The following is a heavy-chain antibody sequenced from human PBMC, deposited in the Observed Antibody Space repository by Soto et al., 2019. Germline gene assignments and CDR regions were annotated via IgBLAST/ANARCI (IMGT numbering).Heavy chain of an antibody. CDR2: ISYDGSNK. V-gene: IGHV3-30*18. D-gene: IGHD6-13*01. CDR1: GFTFSTYG. CDR3: AKVRYSSTWSFHH. J-gene: IGHJ4*02. Sequence: QVLLMESGGGVVQSGRSLRLSCAASGFTFSTYGMHWVRQGPGKGLEWVALISYDGSNKYYADSVKGRFTISRDNSKNTLFLQMNSLRAEDTAIYYCAKVRYSSTWSFHHWGQGTQVTVS.